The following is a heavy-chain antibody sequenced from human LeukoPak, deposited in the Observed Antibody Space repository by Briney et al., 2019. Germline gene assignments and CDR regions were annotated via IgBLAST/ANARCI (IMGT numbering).Heavy chain of an antibody. V-gene: IGHV3-53*01. J-gene: IGHJ4*02. Sequence: PGGSLRLSCAASGFFVSSNYMSWIRQAPGKGLEWVSVIYTGGSTYYADSVKGRFTISRDNSKNTLYLQMNSLRAEDTAVYYCAKASRDLGYYFDYWGQGTLVTVSS. CDR1: GFFVSSNY. CDR2: IYTGGST. CDR3: AKASRDLGYYFDY. D-gene: IGHD3-16*01.